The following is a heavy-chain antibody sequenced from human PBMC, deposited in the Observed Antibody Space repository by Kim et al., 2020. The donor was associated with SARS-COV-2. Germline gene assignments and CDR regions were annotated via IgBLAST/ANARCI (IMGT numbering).Heavy chain of an antibody. CDR3: ARGRERFREFYFDY. J-gene: IGHJ4*02. CDR2: ISYDGSNK. CDR1: GFTFSSYA. V-gene: IGHV3-30*04. Sequence: GGSLRLSCAASGFTFSSYAMHWVRQAPGKGLEWVAVISYDGSNKYYVDSVKGRFTISRDNSKNTLYLQMNSLRAEDTAVYYCARGRERFREFYFDYWGQGTLVTVSS. D-gene: IGHD3-10*01.